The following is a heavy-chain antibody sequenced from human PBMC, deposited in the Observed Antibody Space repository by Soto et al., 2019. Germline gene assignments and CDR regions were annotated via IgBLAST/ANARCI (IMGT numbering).Heavy chain of an antibody. CDR2: LSSGGSYI. J-gene: IGHJ6*04. V-gene: IGHV3-21*01. D-gene: IGHD2-2*01. CDR3: ATTMRISPAMDV. CDR1: GFTFSTYS. Sequence: EVQLVESGGGLVKPGGSLRLSCAASGFTFSTYSMNWVRQAPGKGLEWVASLSSGGSYISHADSVKGRFIISRDNAKNSLSLQMHNLRAEDTAVYYCATTMRISPAMDVWGKGTTVTVSS.